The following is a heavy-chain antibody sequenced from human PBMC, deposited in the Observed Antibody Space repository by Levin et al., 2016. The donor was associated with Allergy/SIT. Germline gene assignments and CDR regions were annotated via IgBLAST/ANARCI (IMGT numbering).Heavy chain of an antibody. CDR2: MSYDGSQE. J-gene: IGHJ3*01. Sequence: GESLKISCAASGFIFSNYGMHWVRQAPGKGLEWVAVMSYDGSQENYVDSVKGRFTISRDNFKNVLYLQMNSLRAEDTAVYYCAKLAMVRGVQDAFDVWGQGTMVTVSS. V-gene: IGHV3-30*18. CDR1: GFIFSNYG. D-gene: IGHD3-10*01. CDR3: AKLAMVRGVQDAFDV.